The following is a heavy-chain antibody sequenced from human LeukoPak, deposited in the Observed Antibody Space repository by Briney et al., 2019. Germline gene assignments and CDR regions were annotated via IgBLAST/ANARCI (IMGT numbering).Heavy chain of an antibody. J-gene: IGHJ6*02. D-gene: IGHD6-19*01. CDR1: GCTFSGYA. Sequence: GASLRLSCAASGCTFSGYAMTWVRQAPGKGLEWVASIDAGGGDTYHSDSVKGRFTISRDNSMNTLYLQMNSLRADDTAVYYCGRPTKYWLVRGDGVDVWGQGTTVTVSS. CDR2: IDAGGGDT. CDR3: GRPTKYWLVRGDGVDV. V-gene: IGHV3-23*01.